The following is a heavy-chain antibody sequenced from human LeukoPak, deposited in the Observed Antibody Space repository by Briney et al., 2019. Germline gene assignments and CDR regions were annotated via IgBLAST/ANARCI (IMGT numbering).Heavy chain of an antibody. V-gene: IGHV3-30*02. Sequence: GGSLRLSCAASGFSFSTYGMHWVRQAPGKGLEWVAFIRHDASSQYYADSVKGRFTISRDSSKDTLYLQMNSLRTEDTAVYFCAGRVSGTITTVTWGQGTLVTVSS. CDR3: AGRVSGTITTVT. J-gene: IGHJ4*02. CDR2: IRHDASSQ. CDR1: GFSFSTYG. D-gene: IGHD4-11*01.